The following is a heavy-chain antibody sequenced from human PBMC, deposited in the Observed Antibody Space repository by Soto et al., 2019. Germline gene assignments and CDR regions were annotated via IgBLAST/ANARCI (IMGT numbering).Heavy chain of an antibody. CDR2: ISAYNGNT. D-gene: IGHD2-2*01. CDR1: GYTFTSYG. CDR3: ARDLGDIVVVPAASDAFDI. Sequence: ASVKVSCKASGYTFTSYGISWVRQAPGQGLDWMGWISAYNGNTNYAQKLQGRVTMTTDTSTSTAYMELRSLRSDDTAVYYCARDLGDIVVVPAASDAFDIWGQGTMVTVSS. V-gene: IGHV1-18*01. J-gene: IGHJ3*02.